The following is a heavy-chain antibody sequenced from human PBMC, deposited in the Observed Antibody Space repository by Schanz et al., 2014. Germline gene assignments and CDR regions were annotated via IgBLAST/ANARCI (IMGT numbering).Heavy chain of an antibody. CDR3: ARVKYCTITRCYRTETEGIYYMDV. Sequence: EVQLLESGGGLVQPGGSLRLSCAASGFSFGTYAMSWVRQAPGKGLLWVSSISGTGGDDTYYADSVKGRFTISRDNSKNTLFLQMNSLRAEDTAVYYCARVKYCTITRCYRTETEGIYYMDVWGKGTTXTVSS. J-gene: IGHJ6*03. V-gene: IGHV3-23*01. CDR1: GFSFGTYA. D-gene: IGHD2-2*01. CDR2: ISGTGGDDT.